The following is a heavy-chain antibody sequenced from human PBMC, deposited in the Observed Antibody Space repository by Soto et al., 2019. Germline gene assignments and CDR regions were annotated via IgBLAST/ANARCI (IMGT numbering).Heavy chain of an antibody. CDR1: GDSVTSVNYF. D-gene: IGHD3-3*01. CDR2: ISNSGIS. CDR3: ARGERNSYYAYNFDT. Sequence: SETLSLTCAVSGDSVTSVNYFWTWIRQPPGGGLEWIGYISNSGISKYNPSLKSRVAMSQDTSKNQFSLNLHSVTAADTAVYFCARGERNSYYAYNFDTWGQGGLVTVSS. V-gene: IGHV4-61*01. J-gene: IGHJ4*02.